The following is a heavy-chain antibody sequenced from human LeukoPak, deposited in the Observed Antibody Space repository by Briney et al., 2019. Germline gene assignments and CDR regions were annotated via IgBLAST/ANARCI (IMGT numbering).Heavy chain of an antibody. J-gene: IGHJ4*02. V-gene: IGHV3-30*18. CDR2: ISYDETNK. CDR3: AKDRDSGWYSGDTDY. CDR1: GFTFSSYG. Sequence: SGGSLRLSCAASGFTFSSYGMHWVRQAPGKGLEWVTVISYDETNKYHADSVRGRFTISRDNSKNTLYLQMNSLRGEDTAVYYCAKDRDSGWYSGDTDYWGQGTLVTVSS. D-gene: IGHD6-19*01.